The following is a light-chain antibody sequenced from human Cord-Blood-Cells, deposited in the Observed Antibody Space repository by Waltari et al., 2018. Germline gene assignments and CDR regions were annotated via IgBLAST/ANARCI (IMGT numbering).Light chain of an antibody. CDR2: DVS. Sequence: QSALTQPAPVPGSPGQPITISCTGTSSDAGGYNYVSWYQQHPGKAPKLMIYDVSKRPSGVSNRFSASKSGTTASLTISGLQAEDEADYYCSSYTSSSTWVFGGGTKLTVL. J-gene: IGLJ3*02. CDR3: SSYTSSSTWV. CDR1: SSDAGGYNY. V-gene: IGLV2-14*01.